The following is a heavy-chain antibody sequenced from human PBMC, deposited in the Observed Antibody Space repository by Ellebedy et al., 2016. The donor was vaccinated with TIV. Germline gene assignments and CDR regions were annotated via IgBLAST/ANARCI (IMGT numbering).Heavy chain of an antibody. CDR1: GIIFSRFA. CDR2: IRSTGSDK. D-gene: IGHD6-6*01. CDR3: ATGGYSISAGNY. J-gene: IGHJ4*02. V-gene: IGHV3-21*01. Sequence: PGGSLRLSCAASGIIFSRFAMHWVRQSPGKGLEWVSSIRSTGSDKYYAESVKGRFTISRDNAKNSLYLQMNSLRAEDTAVYYCATGGYSISAGNYWGQGTLVTVSS.